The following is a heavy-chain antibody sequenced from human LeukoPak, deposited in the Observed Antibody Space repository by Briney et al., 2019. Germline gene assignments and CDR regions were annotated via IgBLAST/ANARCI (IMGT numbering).Heavy chain of an antibody. V-gene: IGHV3-11*04. CDR2: NSSSGSTI. CDR3: AREGEDIVVVPAGMYNWFDP. CDR1: GFTFSDYY. D-gene: IGHD2-2*01. J-gene: IGHJ5*02. Sequence: GGSLRLSCAASGFTFSDYYMSWIRQAPGKGLEWVSYNSSSGSTIYYADSVKGRFTISRDNAKNSLYLQMNSLRAEDTAVYYCAREGEDIVVVPAGMYNWFDPWGQGTLVTVSS.